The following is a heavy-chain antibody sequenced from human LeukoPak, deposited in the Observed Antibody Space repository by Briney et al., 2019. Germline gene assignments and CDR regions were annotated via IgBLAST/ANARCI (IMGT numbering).Heavy chain of an antibody. J-gene: IGHJ6*02. CDR3: ARDKRYFDWPTNRYYYYGMDV. Sequence: PGGSLRLSCAASGFTFSSYAMSWVRQAPGKGLEWVSAISGSGGSTYYADSVKGRFTISRDNSKNTLYLQMNSLRAEDTAVYYCARDKRYFDWPTNRYYYYGMDVWGQGTTVTVSS. CDR1: GFTFSSYA. CDR2: ISGSGGST. D-gene: IGHD3-9*01. V-gene: IGHV3-23*01.